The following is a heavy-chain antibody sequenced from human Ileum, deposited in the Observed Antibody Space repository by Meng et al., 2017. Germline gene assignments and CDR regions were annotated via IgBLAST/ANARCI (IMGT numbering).Heavy chain of an antibody. Sequence: VELGGLGPGLGGASGRLSLAWTVSCGTNSISFVWSWVRQSPGKGLVLIDQICLAGSPNYIPSLESRVTISVDKSKNQFSLRLTSVTAADTAIFYGVKHGGKYFDSWGQGTLVTVSS. D-gene: IGHD2-15*01. J-gene: IGHJ4*02. CDR1: CGTNSISFV. CDR3: VKHGGKYFDS. V-gene: IGHV4-4*02. CDR2: ICLAGSP.